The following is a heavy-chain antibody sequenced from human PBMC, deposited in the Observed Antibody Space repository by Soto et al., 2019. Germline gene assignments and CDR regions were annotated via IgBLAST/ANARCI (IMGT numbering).Heavy chain of an antibody. CDR1: GVSISSGDYY. CDR2: IYYSGST. V-gene: IGHV4-30-4*01. Sequence: SETLSLTCTVSGVSISSGDYYWSWIRQPPGKGLEWIGYIYYSGSTYYNPSLKSRVTISVDTSKNQFSLKLSSVTAADTAVYYCAGNSDYYDSSGYRKLRDYWGQGTLVTV. J-gene: IGHJ4*02. CDR3: AGNSDYYDSSGYRKLRDY. D-gene: IGHD3-22*01.